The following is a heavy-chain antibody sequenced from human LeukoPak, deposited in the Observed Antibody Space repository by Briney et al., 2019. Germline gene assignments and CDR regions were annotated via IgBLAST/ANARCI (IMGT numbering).Heavy chain of an antibody. D-gene: IGHD3-22*01. V-gene: IGHV1-69*13. J-gene: IGHJ4*02. CDR2: IIPIFGTA. CDR1: GGTYSSYA. Sequence: SVKVSCKASGGTYSSYAISWVRQAPGQGLEWMGGIIPIFGTANYAQKFQGRVTITADESTSTAYMELSSLRSEDTAVYYCARGDYYDSSGYYDYWGQGTLVTVSS. CDR3: ARGDYYDSSGYYDY.